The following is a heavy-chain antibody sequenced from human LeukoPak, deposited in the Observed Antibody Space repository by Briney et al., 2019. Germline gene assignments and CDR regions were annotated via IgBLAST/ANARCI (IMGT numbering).Heavy chain of an antibody. CDR3: ARGAYLPEDAFDI. CDR2: INPKSGGT. V-gene: IGHV1-2*02. J-gene: IGHJ3*02. CDR1: GYTFTGYY. Sequence: ASLNLSCKASGYTFTGYYMHWVRQAPRQGLEWMLGINPKSGGTNYAQTFQGRVTMTRDTSISTAYMELSRLRSDDTAVYYCARGAYLPEDAFDIWGQGTMVTVSS.